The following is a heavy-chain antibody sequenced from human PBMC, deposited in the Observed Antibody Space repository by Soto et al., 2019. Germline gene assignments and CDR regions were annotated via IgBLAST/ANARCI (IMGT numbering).Heavy chain of an antibody. V-gene: IGHV3-30-3*01. CDR1: GFTFGSYA. CDR3: ARETQAFDY. CDR2: ISYNGRNT. J-gene: IGHJ4*02. Sequence: QVQLVESGGGVVQPGRSLRLSCAASGFTFGSYAMHWVRQAPGKGLEWVAVISYNGRNTYYADSVKGRFTISRDNSRNTLYLQMNSLRAEDTAVYYCARETQAFDYWGQGTLVTVSS.